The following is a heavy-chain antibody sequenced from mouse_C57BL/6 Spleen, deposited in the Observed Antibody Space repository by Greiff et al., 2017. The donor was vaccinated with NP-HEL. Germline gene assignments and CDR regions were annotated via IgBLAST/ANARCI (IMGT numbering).Heavy chain of an antibody. D-gene: IGHD2-5*01. Sequence: EVMLVESGGGLVKPGGSLKLSCAASGFTFSDYGMHWVRQAPEKGLEWVAYISSGSRTIYYADTVKGRFTIYRDNAKKTMFLQMTSLRSEDTAMYYCARRGAYYSNYEGGYYAMDYWGQGTSVTVSS. CDR2: ISSGSRTI. CDR1: GFTFSDYG. CDR3: ARRGAYYSNYEGGYYAMDY. J-gene: IGHJ4*01. V-gene: IGHV5-17*01.